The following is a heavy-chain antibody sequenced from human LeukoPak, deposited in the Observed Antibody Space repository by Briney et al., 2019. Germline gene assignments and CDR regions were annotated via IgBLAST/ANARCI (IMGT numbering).Heavy chain of an antibody. CDR1: GFTVSDYY. J-gene: IGHJ4*02. CDR3: ARDLTVGPIFTDY. CDR2: IDRSGTYT. V-gene: IGHV3-11*06. Sequence: GGSLRLSCAASGFTVSDYYMNWIRQAPGKGLEWVSYIDRSGTYTNYADSVKGRFTISRDNAKNSLYLQMNSLRAEDTAVYYCARDLTVGPIFTDYWGQGTLVTVSS. D-gene: IGHD1-26*01.